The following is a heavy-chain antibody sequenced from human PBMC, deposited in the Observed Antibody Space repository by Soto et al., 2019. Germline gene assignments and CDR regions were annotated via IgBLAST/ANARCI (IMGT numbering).Heavy chain of an antibody. CDR2: IYPGDSDT. V-gene: IGHV5-51*01. D-gene: IGHD2-8*01. J-gene: IGHJ6*02. CDR3: ARQGSNGAYYYYGMDV. CDR1: GYRFSSYW. Sequence: GESLKISCKGSGYRFSSYWIAWVRQMPGKGLEWMGIIYPGDSDTRYSPSFQGQVTMSVDKSNNTAYLHWSSLKALDTAMYYCARQGSNGAYYYYGMDVWGQGTTVTVSS.